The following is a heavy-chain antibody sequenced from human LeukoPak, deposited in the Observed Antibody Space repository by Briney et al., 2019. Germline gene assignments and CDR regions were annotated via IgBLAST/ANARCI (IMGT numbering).Heavy chain of an antibody. CDR3: ARGMPYYYGMDV. CDR1: GGSFSGYY. V-gene: IGHV4-34*01. D-gene: IGHD2-2*01. CDR2: INHSGST. Sequence: SETLSLTCAVYGGSFSGYYWSWIRQPPGRGLEWIGEINHSGSTNYNPSLKSRVTISVDTSKNQFSLKLSSVTAADTAVYYCARGMPYYYGMDVWGQGTTVTVSS. J-gene: IGHJ6*02.